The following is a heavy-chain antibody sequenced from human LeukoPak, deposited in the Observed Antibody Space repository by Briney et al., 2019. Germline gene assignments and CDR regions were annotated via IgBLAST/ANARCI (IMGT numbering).Heavy chain of an antibody. CDR1: GFTFSDYA. CDR3: ARNKAITAFFSMDV. J-gene: IGHJ6*02. CDR2: IAYGGTYT. V-gene: IGHV3-30*03. D-gene: IGHD2/OR15-2a*01. Sequence: GTSLRLSCAASGFTFSDYAMHWVRQAPGKGLEWVAVIAYGGTYTHHADSLKGRFTISRDNSRDTLYLQINSLRPEDTALYYCARNKAITAFFSMDVWGQGTTIIVSS.